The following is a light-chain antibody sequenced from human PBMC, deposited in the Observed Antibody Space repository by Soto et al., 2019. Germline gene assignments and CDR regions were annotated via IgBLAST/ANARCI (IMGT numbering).Light chain of an antibody. CDR2: DVS. J-gene: IGLJ2*01. Sequence: QSALTQPASVSGSPGQSITISCTGISSDVGGYNYVSWYQQYPGKAPKLMIYDVSIRPSGVSYRFSGSKSGNTASLTISGLQAEDEADYYCSSYTTSNTVLLGGGTKLTVL. V-gene: IGLV2-14*01. CDR1: SSDVGGYNY. CDR3: SSYTTSNTVL.